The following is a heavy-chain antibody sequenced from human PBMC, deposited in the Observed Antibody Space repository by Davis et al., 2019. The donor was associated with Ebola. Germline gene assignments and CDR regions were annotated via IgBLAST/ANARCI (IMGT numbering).Heavy chain of an antibody. D-gene: IGHD2-2*02. Sequence: SVQVSCKASGGTFSSYAISWVRQAPGQGLEWMGGIIPIFGTANYAQKFQGRVTITADESTSTAYMELSSLRSEDTAVYYCASSLAIHYGADYWGQGTLVTVSS. CDR3: ASSLAIHYGADY. CDR2: IIPIFGTA. J-gene: IGHJ4*02. CDR1: GGTFSSYA. V-gene: IGHV1-69*13.